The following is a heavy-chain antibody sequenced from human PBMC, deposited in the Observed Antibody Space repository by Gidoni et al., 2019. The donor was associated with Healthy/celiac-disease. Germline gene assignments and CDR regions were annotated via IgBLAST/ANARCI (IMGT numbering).Heavy chain of an antibody. D-gene: IGHD3-3*02. V-gene: IGHV3-23*01. CDR3: AKGLPNLLGQYGMDV. CDR1: GFPFSSYA. Sequence: EVQLLESGGGLVQPGGSLRLSCAAAGFPFSSYAMSWVRQAPGKGLEWVSAISGSGGSTYYADSVKGRFTISRDNSKNTLYLQMNSLRAEDTAVYYCAKGLPNLLGQYGMDVWGQGTTVTVSS. J-gene: IGHJ6*02. CDR2: ISGSGGST.